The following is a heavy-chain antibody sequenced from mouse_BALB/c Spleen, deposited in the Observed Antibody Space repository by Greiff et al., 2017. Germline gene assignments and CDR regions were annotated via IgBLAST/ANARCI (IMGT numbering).Heavy chain of an antibody. CDR2: ISYSGST. Sequence: EVQLQQSGPSLVKPSQTLSLTCSVTGDSITSGYWNWIRKFPGNKLEYMGYISYSGSTYYNPSLKSRISITRDTSKNQYYLQLNSVTTEDTATYYCARCRELAYAMDYWGQGTSVTVSS. CDR1: GDSITSGY. D-gene: IGHD4-1*01. CDR3: ARCRELAYAMDY. J-gene: IGHJ4*01. V-gene: IGHV3-8*02.